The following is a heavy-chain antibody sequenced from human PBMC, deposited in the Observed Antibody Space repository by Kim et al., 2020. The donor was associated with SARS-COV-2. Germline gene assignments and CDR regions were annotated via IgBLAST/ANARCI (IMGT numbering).Heavy chain of an antibody. J-gene: IGHJ4*02. CDR3: AKGPYGSGTYYSDY. CDR2: INSGGSST. D-gene: IGHD3-10*01. CDR1: GFTFSSYA. V-gene: IGHV3-23*03. Sequence: GGSLRLSCAASGFTFSSYAMSWVRQAPGKGLEWVSVINSGGSSTYYADSVKGRFTISRDNSKNTLYLQMNSLRAEDTAVYYCAKGPYGSGTYYSDYWGQGTLVTGSS.